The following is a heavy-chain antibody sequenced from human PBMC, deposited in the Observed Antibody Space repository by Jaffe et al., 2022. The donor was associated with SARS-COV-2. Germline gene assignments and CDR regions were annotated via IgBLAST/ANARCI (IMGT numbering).Heavy chain of an antibody. J-gene: IGHJ4*02. CDR1: GFTFSSYG. D-gene: IGHD2-2*01. V-gene: IGHV3-30*18. CDR2: ISYDGSNK. CDR3: AKSYQLDY. Sequence: QVQLVESGGGVVQPGRSLRLSCAASGFTFSSYGMHWVRQAPGKGLEWVAVISYDGSNKYYADSVKGRFTISRDNSKNTLYLQMNSLRAEDTAVYYCAKSYQLDYWGQGTLVTVSS.